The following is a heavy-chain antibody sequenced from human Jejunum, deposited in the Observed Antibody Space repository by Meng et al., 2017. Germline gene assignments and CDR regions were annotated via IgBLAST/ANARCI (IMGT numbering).Heavy chain of an antibody. D-gene: IGHD2-15*01. V-gene: IGHV3-7*01. CDR1: RFSFSCYW. CDR2: INQDETEK. J-gene: IGHJ3*02. CDR3: ARDPGYGSFDI. Sequence: GGSLSPSCVASRFSFSCYWRSWVRQSPGKGLELVANINQDETEKSYVDSEKGRFTISRDNAKTSFYLQMNTLSAEDTALYYCARDPGYGSFDIWGQGTMVTVSS.